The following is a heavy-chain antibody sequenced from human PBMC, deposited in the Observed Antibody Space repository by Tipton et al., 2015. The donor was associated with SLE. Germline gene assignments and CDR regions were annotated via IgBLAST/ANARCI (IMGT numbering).Heavy chain of an antibody. V-gene: IGHV4-59*12. CDR1: GGSISSYY. D-gene: IGHD6-13*01. J-gene: IGHJ3*02. CDR2: IYYSGST. CDR3: ARDSGIAAAGTTFDI. Sequence: TLSLTCTVSGGSISSYYWSWIRQPPGKGLEWIGYIYYSGSTNYNPSLKSRVTISVDTSKNQFSLKLSSVTAADTAVYYCARDSGIAAAGTTFDIWGQGTMVTVSS.